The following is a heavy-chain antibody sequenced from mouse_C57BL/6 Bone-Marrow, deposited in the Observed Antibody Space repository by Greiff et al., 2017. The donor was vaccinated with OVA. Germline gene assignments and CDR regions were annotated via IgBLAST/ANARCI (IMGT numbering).Heavy chain of an antibody. D-gene: IGHD3-2*01. J-gene: IGHJ2*01. CDR1: GYTFTSYW. CDR2: IHPNSGST. Sequence: QVQLQQPGAELVKPGASVKLSCKASGYTFTSYWMHWVKQRPGQGLEWIGMIHPNSGSTNYNEKFKSKATLTVDKSSSTAYMQLSSLTSEDSAVYYCARGQLGLRTHFNYWGQGTTLTVSS. CDR3: ARGQLGLRTHFNY. V-gene: IGHV1-64*01.